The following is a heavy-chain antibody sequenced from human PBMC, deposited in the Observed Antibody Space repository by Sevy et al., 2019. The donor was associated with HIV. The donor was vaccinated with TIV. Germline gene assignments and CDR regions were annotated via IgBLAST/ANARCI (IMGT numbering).Heavy chain of an antibody. CDR3: AKDSFTIFGVYGMDV. CDR1: GFTFDDYA. J-gene: IGHJ6*02. Sequence: GGSLRLSCAASGFTFDDYAMHWVRQAPGKGLEWVSGISWNSGSIGNADSVKGRFTISRDNAKNSLYLQMNSLRAEDTALYYCAKDSFTIFGVYGMDVWGQGTTVTVSS. D-gene: IGHD3-3*01. CDR2: ISWNSGSI. V-gene: IGHV3-9*01.